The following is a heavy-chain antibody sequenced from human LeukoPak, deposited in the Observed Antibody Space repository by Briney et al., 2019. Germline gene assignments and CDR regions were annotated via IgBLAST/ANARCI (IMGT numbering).Heavy chain of an antibody. CDR2: VDPEDGET. CDR1: GYTLTDYY. Sequence: ASVKISCKVSGYTLTDYYMHWVQQAPGKGLEWMGLVDPEDGETIYAEKFQGRVTITADTSTDTVYMELSSLRSEDTAVYYCATFSMGPDAFDIWGQGTMVTVSS. D-gene: IGHD5-24*01. CDR3: ATFSMGPDAFDI. J-gene: IGHJ3*02. V-gene: IGHV1-69-2*01.